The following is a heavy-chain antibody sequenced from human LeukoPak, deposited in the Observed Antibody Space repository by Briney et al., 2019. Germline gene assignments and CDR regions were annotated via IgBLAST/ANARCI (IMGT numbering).Heavy chain of an antibody. CDR1: GGTFSSYA. D-gene: IGHD6-6*01. J-gene: IGHJ4*02. Sequence: SVKVPCKASGGTFSSYAISWVRQAPGQGLEWMGRIIPIFGIANYAQKFQGRVTITADKSTSTAYMELSSLRSEDTAVYYCARDVSIAAQSPPGRYWGQGTLVTVSS. V-gene: IGHV1-69*04. CDR2: IIPIFGIA. CDR3: ARDVSIAAQSPPGRY.